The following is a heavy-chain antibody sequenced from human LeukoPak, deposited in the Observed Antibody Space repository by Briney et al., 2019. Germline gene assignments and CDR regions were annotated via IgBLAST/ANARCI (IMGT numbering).Heavy chain of an antibody. J-gene: IGHJ3*02. Sequence: GGSLRLSCAASGFTFSSYAMHWVRQAPGKGLEWVAVISYDGSNKYYADSVKGRFTISRDNSKNTLYLQMNSLRAEDTAVYYCARDGRYSGSHDRAFDIWGQGTMVTVSS. CDR2: ISYDGSNK. CDR1: GFTFSSYA. D-gene: IGHD1-26*01. CDR3: ARDGRYSGSHDRAFDI. V-gene: IGHV3-30-3*01.